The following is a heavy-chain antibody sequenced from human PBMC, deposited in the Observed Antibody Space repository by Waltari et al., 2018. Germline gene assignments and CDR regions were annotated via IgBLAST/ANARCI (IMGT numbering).Heavy chain of an antibody. CDR1: GDSINNYY. Sequence: QVQLQESGPGLVKPSETLSPTCAVSGDSINNYYWNWIRQPPGKELEWIGYIAYNGRTNYNPSLKSRVTISVDTSKTQFSLKLTSVTSADTAIYYCGRSYDFWSGYPLDYWGPGRLVTVSS. CDR2: IAYNGRT. D-gene: IGHD3-3*01. V-gene: IGHV4-59*01. CDR3: GRSYDFWSGYPLDY. J-gene: IGHJ4*02.